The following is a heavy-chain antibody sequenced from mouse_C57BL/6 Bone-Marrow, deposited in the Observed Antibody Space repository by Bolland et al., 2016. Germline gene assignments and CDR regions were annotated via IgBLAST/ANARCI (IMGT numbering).Heavy chain of an antibody. J-gene: IGHJ3*01. CDR3: ARATTVVAEDY. V-gene: IGHV1-39*01. Sequence: SYNQKFKGKAILTVDQSSSTAYMQLNSLTSEDSAVYYCARATTVVAEDYWGQGTLV. D-gene: IGHD1-1*01.